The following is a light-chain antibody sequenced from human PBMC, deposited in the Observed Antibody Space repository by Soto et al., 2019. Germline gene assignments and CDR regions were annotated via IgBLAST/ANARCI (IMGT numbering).Light chain of an antibody. CDR2: GES. V-gene: IGKV3-20*01. J-gene: IGKJ4*01. Sequence: EIVLTQSPGTLSFSPGERATLSCRASQSVSSSYLAWYQQKTGQAPRLLIYGESSRATGIPDRLSGSGSGTDFNLTISRLEPEDFAVYYCQKYGSSPLTFGGGTQVDIK. CDR1: QSVSSSY. CDR3: QKYGSSPLT.